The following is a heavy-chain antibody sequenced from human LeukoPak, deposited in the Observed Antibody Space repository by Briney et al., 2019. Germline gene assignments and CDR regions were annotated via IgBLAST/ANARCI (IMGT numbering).Heavy chain of an antibody. J-gene: IGHJ4*02. CDR3: ERSPGPFEY. D-gene: IGHD7-27*01. Sequence: AGRSLRLSCAASGFTFSSYAMHWVRQAPGKGLEWVAVISYDGSNKYYADSVKGRFTISRDNSKNTLYLQMNSVRAEDTAVYDCERSPGPFEYWGQGTLVTVSS. CDR1: GFTFSSYA. V-gene: IGHV3-30-3*01. CDR2: ISYDGSNK.